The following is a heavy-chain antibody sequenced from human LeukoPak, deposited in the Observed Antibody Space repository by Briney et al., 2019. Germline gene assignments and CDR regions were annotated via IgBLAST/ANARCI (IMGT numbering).Heavy chain of an antibody. Sequence: ASVKVSCKASGYTFTGYYMHWVRQAPGQGLEWMGWISAYNGNTNYAQKLQGRVTMTTDTSTSTAYMELSSLRSEDTAVYYCARVGATADKSGYWFDPWGQGTLVTVSS. V-gene: IGHV1-18*04. CDR2: ISAYNGNT. J-gene: IGHJ5*02. CDR3: ARVGATADKSGYWFDP. CDR1: GYTFTGYY. D-gene: IGHD1-26*01.